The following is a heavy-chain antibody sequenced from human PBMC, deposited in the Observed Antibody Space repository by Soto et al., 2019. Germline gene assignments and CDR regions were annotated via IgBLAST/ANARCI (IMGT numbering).Heavy chain of an antibody. CDR2: ISSSSSYI. J-gene: IGHJ4*02. D-gene: IGHD4-17*01. Sequence: GGSLRLSCAASGFTFSSYSMNWVRQAPGKGLEWVSSISSSSSYIYYADSVKGRFTISRDNAKNSLYLQMNSLRAEDTAVYYSARDDETTVPNAPFDYWGQGTLVTAPQ. CDR3: ARDDETTVPNAPFDY. CDR1: GFTFSSYS. V-gene: IGHV3-21*01.